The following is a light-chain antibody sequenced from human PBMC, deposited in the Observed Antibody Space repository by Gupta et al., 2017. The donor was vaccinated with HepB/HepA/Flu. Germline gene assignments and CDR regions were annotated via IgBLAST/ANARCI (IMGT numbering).Light chain of an antibody. CDR1: SSSVGNYNY. CDR2: DDS. V-gene: IGLV2-11*01. Sequence: SALSHPLSVPVPPGHPVIIPCSGTSSSVGNYNYVSWYQQRPGKPPKLIIYDDSSRPPGVPDRFSGSKSGNTATLTMSGLQAEDEADYYCWAWAGSSVVFGGGTKLTVL. J-gene: IGLJ2*01. CDR3: WAWAGSSVV.